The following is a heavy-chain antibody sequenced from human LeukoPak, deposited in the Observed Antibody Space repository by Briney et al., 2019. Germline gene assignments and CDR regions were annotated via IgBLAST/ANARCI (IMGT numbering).Heavy chain of an antibody. CDR3: ARDRTKSGYSNYGTYYYYGMDV. J-gene: IGHJ6*02. V-gene: IGHV3-23*01. CDR2: ISAGGETT. D-gene: IGHD4-11*01. CDR1: RFRFSTFP. Sequence: GRSLRLSCAASRFRFSTFPMGWVRQAPGKGLEWVSGISAGGETTFYADSVRGRLTISRDNSKNTLYLQMNSLRAEDTAVYYCARDRTKSGYSNYGTYYYYGMDVWGQGTTVTVSS.